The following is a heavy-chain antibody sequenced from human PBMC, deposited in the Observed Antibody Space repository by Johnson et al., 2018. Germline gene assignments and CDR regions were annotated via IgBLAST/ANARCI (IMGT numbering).Heavy chain of an antibody. D-gene: IGHD6-6*01. V-gene: IGHV3-21*06. CDR1: RFIFSGYS. CDR2: ISSTSTYI. CDR3: ARILGYSTSSGGYYYYYMDV. Sequence: EVQLVESGGGLVKPGGSLRLSCAASRFIFSGYSMNWVRQAPGKGLEWVSSISSTSTYINYADSVKGRLTISRDNANNSPYLQMNSLRAEDTAWYCCARILGYSTSSGGYYYYYMDVWGQGTTVTVSS. J-gene: IGHJ6*03.